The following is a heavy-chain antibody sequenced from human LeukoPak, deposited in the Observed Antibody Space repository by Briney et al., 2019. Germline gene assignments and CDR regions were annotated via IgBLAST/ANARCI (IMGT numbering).Heavy chain of an antibody. CDR3: AKTGGPWD. D-gene: IGHD7-27*01. Sequence: GGSLRLSCAASGFTVGSSFMTWVRQAPGKGLEWVSVIFSDGTTYYTDSVKGRFTISRDNSKNTLYLQLNSLRAEDTAVYYCAKTGGPWDWGQGTLVTVSS. J-gene: IGHJ4*02. CDR1: GFTVGSSF. V-gene: IGHV3-53*01. CDR2: IFSDGTT.